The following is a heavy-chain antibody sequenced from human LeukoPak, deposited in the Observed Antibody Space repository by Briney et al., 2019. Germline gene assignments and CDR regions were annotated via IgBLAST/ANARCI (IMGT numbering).Heavy chain of an antibody. CDR3: ARASRAYFDY. Sequence: GGSLRLSCATSGFTVRSNYMTWVRQAPGKGLEYVSVIYSGGSTFYSDSVKGRFTISRDNAKNTLYLQMNSLRAEDTAAYYCARASRAYFDYWGQGTLVTVSS. CDR1: GFTVRSNY. J-gene: IGHJ4*02. CDR2: IYSGGST. V-gene: IGHV3-53*01.